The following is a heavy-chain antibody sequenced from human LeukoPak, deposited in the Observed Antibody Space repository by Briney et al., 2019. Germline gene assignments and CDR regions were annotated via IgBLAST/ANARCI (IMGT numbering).Heavy chain of an antibody. CDR3: ARVEPSDSASHLLRY. CDR1: GYTFTSYY. J-gene: IGHJ4*02. CDR2: INPSGGST. D-gene: IGHD1-26*01. Sequence: ASVKVSCKASGYTFTSYYMHWVRQAPGQGLEWMGIINPSGGSTSYAQKFQGRVTMTRDTSTSTVYMELSSLRSEDTAVYYCARVEPSDSASHLLRYWGQGTLVTVSS. V-gene: IGHV1-46*03.